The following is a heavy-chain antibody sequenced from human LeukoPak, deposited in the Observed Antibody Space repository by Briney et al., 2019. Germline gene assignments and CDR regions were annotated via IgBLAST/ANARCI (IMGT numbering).Heavy chain of an antibody. CDR2: ISGSGGST. CDR1: GFTFSSYA. CDR3: AKDGGDSSGYYAEYNWFDP. J-gene: IGHJ5*02. Sequence: GSLRLSCAASGFTFSSYAMSWVRQAPGEGLEWVSAISGSGGSTYYADSVKGRFTISRDNSKNTLYLQMNSLRAEDTAVYYCAKDGGDSSGYYAEYNWFDPWGQGTLVTVSS. D-gene: IGHD3-22*01. V-gene: IGHV3-23*01.